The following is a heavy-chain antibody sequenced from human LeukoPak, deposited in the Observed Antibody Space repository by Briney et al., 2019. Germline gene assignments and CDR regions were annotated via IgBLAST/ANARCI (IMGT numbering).Heavy chain of an antibody. Sequence: QPGRSLRLSCAASGFTFDDYAMHWVRQAPGKGLEWVSGISWNSGSIGYADSVKGRFAISRDNAKNSLNLQMNSLRAEDTALYYCAKVTPRYYYYYGMDVWGQGTTVTVSS. CDR3: AKVTPRYYYYYGMDV. CDR2: ISWNSGSI. CDR1: GFTFDDYA. J-gene: IGHJ6*02. V-gene: IGHV3-9*01.